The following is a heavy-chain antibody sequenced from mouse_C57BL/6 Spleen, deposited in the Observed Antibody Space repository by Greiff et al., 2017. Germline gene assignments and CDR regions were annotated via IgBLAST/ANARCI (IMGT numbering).Heavy chain of an antibody. Sequence: EVMLVESGGGLVKPGGSLKLSCAASGFTFSDYGMHWVRQAPEKGLEWVAYISSGSSTIYYADTVKGRFTISRDNAKNTLFLQMTSLRSEDTAMYYCARRLRNYFDYWGQGTILTVSS. CDR2: ISSGSSTI. CDR1: GFTFSDYG. J-gene: IGHJ2*01. D-gene: IGHD1-2*01. CDR3: ARRLRNYFDY. V-gene: IGHV5-17*01.